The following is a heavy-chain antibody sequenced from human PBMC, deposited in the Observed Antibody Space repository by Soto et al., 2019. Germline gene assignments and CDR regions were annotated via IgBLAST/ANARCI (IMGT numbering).Heavy chain of an antibody. CDR2: IYHSGST. CDR1: GGSISGSNW. J-gene: IGHJ6*02. D-gene: IGHD2-21*02. CDR3: ARDGGRGGVTAIRGDYYDGMDV. Sequence: PSWTLSLTCAVSGGSISGSNWWSWGRQPPGRGLEWSGEIYHSGSTNYNPTLKSRVTISVDKSKNQFSLKLSSVTAADTAVYYCARDGGRGGVTAIRGDYYDGMDVWGQGTMVT. V-gene: IGHV4-4*02.